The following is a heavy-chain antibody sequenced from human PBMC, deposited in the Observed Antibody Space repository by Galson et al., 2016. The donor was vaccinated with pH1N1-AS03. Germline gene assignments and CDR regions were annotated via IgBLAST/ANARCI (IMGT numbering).Heavy chain of an antibody. D-gene: IGHD6-6*01. CDR2: IKEDGSEK. Sequence: SLRLSCAASGFTFGSYWMSWVRQAPGKGLEWVANIKEDGSEKSYVASVKGRFTISRDNSKNSLYLRMNSLRVEDTALYYCARYGSSPWFDPWGQGTLGTVSS. CDR1: GFTFGSYW. CDR3: ARYGSSPWFDP. J-gene: IGHJ5*02. V-gene: IGHV3-7*01.